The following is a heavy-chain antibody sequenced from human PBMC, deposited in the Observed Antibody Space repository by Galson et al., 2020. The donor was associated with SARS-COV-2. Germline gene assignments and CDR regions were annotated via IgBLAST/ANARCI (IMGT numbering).Heavy chain of an antibody. V-gene: IGHV3-48*03. CDR1: GFTFSSYE. CDR2: ISGSGSTI. J-gene: IGHJ3*01. CDR3: VRESLAALSDGFDV. Sequence: GSLKISCAASGFTFSSYEMNWVRQAPGKGLEWVSYISGSGSTIYYTDSVKGRFTISRDNAKDSLYLQMSSLTAEDTALYYCVRESLAALSDGFDVWGQGTVVTVSS. D-gene: IGHD6-6*01.